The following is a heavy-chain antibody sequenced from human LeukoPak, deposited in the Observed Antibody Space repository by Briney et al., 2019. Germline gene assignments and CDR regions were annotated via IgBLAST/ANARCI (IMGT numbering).Heavy chain of an antibody. D-gene: IGHD5-24*01. CDR3: ARAGGGDGYNYVY. V-gene: IGHV1-46*01. CDR1: GYTFTRYY. CDR2: INPSGGTT. Sequence: ASVTVSCKTSGYTFTRYYIHWVRQAPRQGLEWMGIINPSGGTTNFAQKFQGRVTMTRDTSTSTVYMELSSLRSEDTAVYYCARAGGGDGYNYVYWGQGTLVTVSS. J-gene: IGHJ4*02.